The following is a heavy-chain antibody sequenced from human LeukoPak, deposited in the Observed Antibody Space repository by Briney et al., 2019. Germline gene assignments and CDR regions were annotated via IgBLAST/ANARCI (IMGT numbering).Heavy chain of an antibody. J-gene: IGHJ4*02. D-gene: IGHD3-22*01. CDR1: GFTFSSYA. V-gene: IGHV3-23*01. CDR2: ISGSGGST. Sequence: QAGGSLRLSCAASGFTFSSYAMSWVRQAPGKGLEWVSAISGSGGSTYYADSVKGRFTISRDNSKNMLYLQMNSQRAEVTAVYYCAKGGSYYYGSSGYLGYWGQGTLVTVSS. CDR3: AKGGSYYYGSSGYLGY.